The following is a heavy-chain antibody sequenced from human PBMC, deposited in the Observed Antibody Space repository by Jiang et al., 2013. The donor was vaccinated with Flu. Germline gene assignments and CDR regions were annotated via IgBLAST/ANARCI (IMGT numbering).Heavy chain of an antibody. CDR3: ARDRPHNWFDP. V-gene: IGHV1-46*01. CDR2: ISPRVGST. Sequence: VQSGSELEKPGASVKVSCKASGYTFTDFYIHWVRQAPGEGLEWMGLISPRVGSTRYAQRFQGRITVTRDTSTSTVYMELSLLRSEDTAVYFCARDRPHNWFDPWGQGTPGHRLL. J-gene: IGHJ5*02. CDR1: GYTFTDFY.